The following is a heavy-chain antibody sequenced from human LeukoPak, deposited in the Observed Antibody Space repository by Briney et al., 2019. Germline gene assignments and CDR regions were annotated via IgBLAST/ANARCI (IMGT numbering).Heavy chain of an antibody. CDR2: INHSGST. V-gene: IGHV4-34*01. D-gene: IGHD2-2*01. Sequence: SETLSLTCAVYGGSFSGYYWSWIRQPPGKGLEWIGEINHSGSTNYNPSLKSRVTISVDTSKNQFSLKLSSVTAADTAVYYCARGRYCSNTSCHRGWFDPWGQGTLVTVSS. CDR1: GGSFSGYY. CDR3: ARGRYCSNTSCHRGWFDP. J-gene: IGHJ5*02.